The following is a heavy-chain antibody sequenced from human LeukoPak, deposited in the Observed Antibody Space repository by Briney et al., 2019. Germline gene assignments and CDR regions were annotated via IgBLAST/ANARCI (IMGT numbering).Heavy chain of an antibody. D-gene: IGHD4/OR15-4a*01. V-gene: IGHV4-4*07. Sequence: SETLSLTCTVSGGSISSYYWSWIRQPAGKGLEWIGRIYTSGSTNYNPSLKSRVTMSVDTSKNQFSLKLSSVTAADTAVYYCARVGQHPHAADYKAPYYYMDVWGKGTTVTVSS. CDR2: IYTSGST. J-gene: IGHJ6*03. CDR3: ARVGQHPHAADYKAPYYYMDV. CDR1: GGSISSYY.